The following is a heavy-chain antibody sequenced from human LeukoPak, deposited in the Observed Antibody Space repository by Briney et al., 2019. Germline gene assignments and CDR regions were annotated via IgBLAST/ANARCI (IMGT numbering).Heavy chain of an antibody. CDR1: GFTFSSYA. Sequence: AGGSLRLSCAASGFTFSSYAMSWVRQAPGKGLEWVSAISGSGGSTYYADSVKGRFTISRDNSKNTLYLQMNSPRAEDTAVYYCAKVGYYYGSGSPSYFDYWGQGTLVTVSS. D-gene: IGHD3-10*01. J-gene: IGHJ4*02. V-gene: IGHV3-23*01. CDR2: ISGSGGST. CDR3: AKVGYYYGSGSPSYFDY.